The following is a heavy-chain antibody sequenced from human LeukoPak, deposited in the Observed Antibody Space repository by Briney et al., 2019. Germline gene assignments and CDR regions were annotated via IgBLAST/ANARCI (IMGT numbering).Heavy chain of an antibody. J-gene: IGHJ5*02. CDR3: AKDGAQFSSGPECDP. CDR1: GFTFSTYE. D-gene: IGHD6-19*01. Sequence: GGSLRLSCAASGFTFSTYEMNWVRQAPRKGLEWVSAISHDGMNAYYADSVKGRFTISRDNSKKTVSLEMSSLTAADTGVYYCAKDGAQFSSGPECDPRGQGALVTVSP. CDR2: ISHDGMNA. V-gene: IGHV3-23*01.